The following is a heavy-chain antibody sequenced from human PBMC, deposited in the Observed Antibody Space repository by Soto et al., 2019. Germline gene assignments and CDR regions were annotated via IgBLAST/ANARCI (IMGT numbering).Heavy chain of an antibody. CDR3: AREAVIYGPGSSYYYYMDV. V-gene: IGHV1-18*01. D-gene: IGHD3-10*01. CDR1: GYTFTSYG. J-gene: IGHJ6*03. CDR2: ISAYNGNT. Sequence: QVQLVQSGAEVKKPGASVKVSCKASGYTFTSYGISWVRQAPGQGLEWMGWISAYNGNTNYAQKLQGRVTMTTDTSTSTAYMELRSLRSDDTAVYYCAREAVIYGPGSSYYYYMDVWGKGTTVTVSS.